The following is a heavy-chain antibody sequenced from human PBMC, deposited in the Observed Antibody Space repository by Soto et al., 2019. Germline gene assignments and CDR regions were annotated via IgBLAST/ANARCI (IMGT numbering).Heavy chain of an antibody. CDR1: GGSISSAGYY. Sequence: SETLSLTCTVSGGSISSAGYYWSWIRQHPGKGLEWIGYIYYSGSTYYNPSLKSRVTISVDTSNNQFSLELSSVTAADTAVYYCARDRSSSWSFDYWGQGTLVTVSS. D-gene: IGHD6-13*01. CDR2: IYYSGST. J-gene: IGHJ4*02. CDR3: ARDRSSSWSFDY. V-gene: IGHV4-31*03.